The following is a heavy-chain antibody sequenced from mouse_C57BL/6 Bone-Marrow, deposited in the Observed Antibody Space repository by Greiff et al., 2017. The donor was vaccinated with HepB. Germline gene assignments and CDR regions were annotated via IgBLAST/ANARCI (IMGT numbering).Heavy chain of an antibody. J-gene: IGHJ2*01. CDR1: GFTFSDYA. CDR2: INSGVTT. CDR3: ARAYGRFFDY. D-gene: IGHD1-1*01. Sequence: EVKLMESGGGLVSPGGSLKLSCAASGFTFSDYAMSWVRQTPEKRLEWVASINSGVTTNYPDSVRGRFTISRDNARNILYLQMSSLRSEDTAMYYCARAYGRFFDYWGQGTTLTVSS. V-gene: IGHV5-6-5*01.